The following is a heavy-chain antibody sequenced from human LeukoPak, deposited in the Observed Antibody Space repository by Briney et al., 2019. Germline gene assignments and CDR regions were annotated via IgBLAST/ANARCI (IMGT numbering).Heavy chain of an antibody. CDR3: ARHGGAARPFHY. CDR2: IYYSGST. V-gene: IGHV4-39*01. CDR1: SGSIGNTTYY. Sequence: SETLSLTCTVSSGSIGNTTYYWGWIRQPPGKGLEWIGSIYYSGSTSYNPSLKSRVTISADTSKNQLSLTLSSVTAADTAVYYCARHGGAARPFHYWGQGTLVTVSS. D-gene: IGHD6-6*01. J-gene: IGHJ4*02.